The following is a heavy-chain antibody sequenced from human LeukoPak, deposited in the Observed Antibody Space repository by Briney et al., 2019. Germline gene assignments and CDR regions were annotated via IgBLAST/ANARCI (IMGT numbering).Heavy chain of an antibody. CDR3: ARGLYYDFWSGYYTLDAFDI. D-gene: IGHD3-3*01. CDR2: IKQDGSEK. J-gene: IGHJ3*02. CDR1: GFTFSSYG. Sequence: PGGSLRLSCAASGFTFSSYGMSWVRQAPGKGLEWVANIKQDGSEKYYVDSVEGRFTISRDNAKNSLYLQMNSLRAEDTAVYYCARGLYYDFWSGYYTLDAFDIWGQGTMVTVSS. V-gene: IGHV3-7*01.